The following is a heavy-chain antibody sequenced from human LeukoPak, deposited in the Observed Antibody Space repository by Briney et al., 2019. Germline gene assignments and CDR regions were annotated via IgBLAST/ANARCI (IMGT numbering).Heavy chain of an antibody. J-gene: IGHJ4*02. V-gene: IGHV4-59*01. CDR1: GGSISSYY. Sequence: SETLSLTCTVSGGSISSYYWSWIPQPPGKGLEWIGYLYYSGSTKYNPALKSRVTISVDTSKNQFSLKLSSVTAADTAGYYCARDRGGLAAAGTRVGDYYCDNWGQGTLVTVSS. CDR3: ARDRGGLAAAGTRVGDYYCDN. D-gene: IGHD6-13*01. CDR2: LYYSGST.